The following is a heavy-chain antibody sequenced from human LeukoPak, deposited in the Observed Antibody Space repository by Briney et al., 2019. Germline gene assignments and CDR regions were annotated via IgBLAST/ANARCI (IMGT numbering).Heavy chain of an antibody. CDR1: GVTFSSYG. V-gene: IGHV3-33*03. CDR3: AKDRLLRSYGSSYYFDY. J-gene: IGHJ4*02. CDR2: IRYDGSNK. D-gene: IGHD5-18*01. Sequence: GRSLRLSCAASGVTFSSYGTHWGRHAPGKGLEWVGVIRYDGSNKYYADSVKGRVTITRDKSKNTLYLKMNSLSAEDTAVYYCAKDRLLRSYGSSYYFDYWGQGTLVTVSS.